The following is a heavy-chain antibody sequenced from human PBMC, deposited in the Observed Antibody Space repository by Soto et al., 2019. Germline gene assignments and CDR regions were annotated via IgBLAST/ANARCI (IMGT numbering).Heavy chain of an antibody. CDR1: GGSISSYY. D-gene: IGHD2-2*01. CDR3: ARRYCSSTSCYPFDY. CDR2: IYYSGST. J-gene: IGHJ4*02. V-gene: IGHV4-59*08. Sequence: SETLSLTCTVSGGSISSYYWSWIRQPPGKGLEWIGYIYYSGSTNYNPSLESRVTISVDTSKNQFSLKLSSVTAADTAVYYCARRYCSSTSCYPFDYWGQGTLVTVSS.